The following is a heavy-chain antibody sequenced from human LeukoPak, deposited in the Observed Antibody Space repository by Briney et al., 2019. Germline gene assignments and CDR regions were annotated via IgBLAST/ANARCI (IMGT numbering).Heavy chain of an antibody. CDR1: GYTFTNYD. D-gene: IGHD3-10*01. J-gene: IGHJ6*02. CDR2: MNPNSGNT. Sequence: ASVKVSCKASGYTFTNYDINWVRQATGQGLEWMGWMNPNSGNTGYAQKFQDRVTMTRNTSISTAYMELTRLTSEDTAVYYCARGDSGYFFYYGLDVWDQGTTVTVSS. CDR3: ARGDSGYFFYYGLDV. V-gene: IGHV1-8*01.